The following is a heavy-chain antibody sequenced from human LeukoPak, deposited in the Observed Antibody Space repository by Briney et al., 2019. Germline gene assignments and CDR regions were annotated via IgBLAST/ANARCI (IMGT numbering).Heavy chain of an antibody. Sequence: SETLSLTCTVSGDTISSYYRSWIRQPAGNGLEWIGRIYTSGSTNYNPSLKSRVTMSVDTSKNQFSLKLSSVTAADTAVYYCARDRYEQQLVPAAYWGQGTLVTVSS. CDR2: IYTSGST. J-gene: IGHJ4*02. V-gene: IGHV4-4*07. CDR3: ARDRYEQQLVPAAY. D-gene: IGHD6-13*01. CDR1: GDTISSYY.